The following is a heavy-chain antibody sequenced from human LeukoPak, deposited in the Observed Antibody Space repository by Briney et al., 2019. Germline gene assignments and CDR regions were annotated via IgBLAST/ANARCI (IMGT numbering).Heavy chain of an antibody. CDR1: GFTFSTYG. J-gene: IGHJ4*02. CDR2: IWNGEINE. D-gene: IGHD2-15*01. CDR3: VRDIGDCSSGTCYSDYFDY. V-gene: IGHV3-33*01. Sequence: GRSLRLSCAASGFTFSTYGMNWVRQAPGKGLGWVALIWNGEINEYYADSVKGRFTISRDNSKNTLPLQMDSLRGNDTPVYSSVRDIGDCSSGTCYSDYFDYWGQGTLVTVSS.